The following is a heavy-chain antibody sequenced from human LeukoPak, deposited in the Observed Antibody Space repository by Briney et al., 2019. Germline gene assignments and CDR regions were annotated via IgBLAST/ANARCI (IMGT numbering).Heavy chain of an antibody. V-gene: IGHV4-59*01. J-gene: IGHJ2*01. CDR2: IYYSGST. D-gene: IGHD3/OR15-3a*01. CDR3: ARDRVFGHDWYFDL. Sequence: SETLSLTCTVSDDSFTSYYWSWIRQPPGKGLEWIGYIYYSGSTNYNPSLKSRVTISVDTSRNQFSLKLSSVTAADTAVYYCARDRVFGHDWYFDLWGCGTLVTVSS. CDR1: DDSFTSYY.